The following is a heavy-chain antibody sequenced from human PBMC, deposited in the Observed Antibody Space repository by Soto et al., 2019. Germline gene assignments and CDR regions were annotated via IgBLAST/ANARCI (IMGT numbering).Heavy chain of an antibody. Sequence: QVQLQESGPGLVKPSQTLSLTCTVSGGSISSGGYYWSWIRQHPGKGLEWIGYIYYSGSTYYNPSLKNRVTISVDTSKNQFSRKLSSVTAADTAVYYCARETSSGYAGEFNWFDPWGQGTLVTVSS. V-gene: IGHV4-31*03. CDR2: IYYSGST. J-gene: IGHJ5*02. D-gene: IGHD6-25*01. CDR3: ARETSSGYAGEFNWFDP. CDR1: GGSISSGGYY.